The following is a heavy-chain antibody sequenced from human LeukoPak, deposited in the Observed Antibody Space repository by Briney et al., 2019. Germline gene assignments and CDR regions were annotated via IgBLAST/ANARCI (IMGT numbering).Heavy chain of an antibody. Sequence: GGSLRLSCAASGFTFSDYYMSWVRQAPGKGLEWVSYISSSSSTIYYADSVKGRFTISRDNAKNSLYLQMNSLRAEDTAVYYCARDLGYYDSSGYYQDAFDIWGQGTMVTVSS. D-gene: IGHD3-22*01. V-gene: IGHV3-11*04. CDR2: ISSSSSTI. J-gene: IGHJ3*02. CDR1: GFTFSDYY. CDR3: ARDLGYYDSSGYYQDAFDI.